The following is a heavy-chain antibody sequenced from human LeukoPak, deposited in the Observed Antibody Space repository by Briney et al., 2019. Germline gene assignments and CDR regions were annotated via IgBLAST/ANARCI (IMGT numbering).Heavy chain of an antibody. Sequence: ASVKVSCKASGYTFTSYGISWVRQAPGQGLEWMGWISAYNGNTNYAQKLQGRVTMTRNTSISTAYMELSSLRSEDTAVYYCARECMAAAGFSYYYYYGMDVWGQGTTVTVSS. CDR3: ARECMAAAGFSYYYYYGMDV. J-gene: IGHJ6*02. D-gene: IGHD6-13*01. V-gene: IGHV1-18*01. CDR2: ISAYNGNT. CDR1: GYTFTSYG.